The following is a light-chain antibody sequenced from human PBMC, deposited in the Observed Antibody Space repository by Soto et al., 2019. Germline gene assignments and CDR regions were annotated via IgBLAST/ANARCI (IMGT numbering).Light chain of an antibody. V-gene: IGLV2-23*01. CDR1: SSDVGSYDL. J-gene: IGLJ2*01. CDR2: EDT. Sequence: QSALTQPASVSGSPGQSITISCTGTSSDVGSYDLVSWYQQHPGKAPKLMIYEDTKRPLGVSNRFSASKSGTTASLAISGLQAEDEADYYCSSYARSITYVLFGGGTKLTVL. CDR3: SSYARSITYVL.